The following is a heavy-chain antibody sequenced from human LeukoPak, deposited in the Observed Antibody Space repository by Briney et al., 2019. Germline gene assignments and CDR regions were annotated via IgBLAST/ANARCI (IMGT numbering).Heavy chain of an antibody. J-gene: IGHJ4*02. CDR1: GFDFGAYE. D-gene: IGHD3-22*01. Sequence: AGGSLRLSCAASGFDFGAYEMNWVRQAPGKGLEWVAYFAGSDTTKYYADSVRGRFTISRDNAKNCLYLQMNSLRAEDTALYYCTTLGYHLDSWGQGTLVTVSS. CDR3: TTLGYHLDS. V-gene: IGHV3-48*03. CDR2: FAGSDTTK.